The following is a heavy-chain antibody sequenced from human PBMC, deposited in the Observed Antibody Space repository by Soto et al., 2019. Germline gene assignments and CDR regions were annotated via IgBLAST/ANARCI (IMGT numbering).Heavy chain of an antibody. CDR1: GGSISSGGYY. V-gene: IGHV4-31*03. CDR3: ARELQFGEDYYGMDV. J-gene: IGHJ6*02. CDR2: IYYSGST. Sequence: QVQLQESGPGLVKPSQTLSLTCTVSGGSISSGGYYWSWIRQHPGKGLEWIGYIYYSGSTYYNPSPKSRVTISVDTSKNQFSLKLSSVTAADTAVYYCARELQFGEDYYGMDVWGQGTTVTVSS. D-gene: IGHD3-10*01.